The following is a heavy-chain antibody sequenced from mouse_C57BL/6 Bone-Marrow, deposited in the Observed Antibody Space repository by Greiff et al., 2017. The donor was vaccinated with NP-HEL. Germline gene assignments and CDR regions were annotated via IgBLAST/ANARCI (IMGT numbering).Heavy chain of an antibody. V-gene: IGHV5-16*01. D-gene: IGHD2-4*01. Sequence: EVKVVESEGGLVQPGSSMKLSCTASGFTFSDYYMAWVRQVPEKGLEWVANINYDGSSTYYLDSLKSRFIISRDNAKNILYLQMSSLKSEDTATYYCAREGYDYDGFAYWGQGTLVTVSA. CDR2: INYDGSST. CDR3: AREGYDYDGFAY. J-gene: IGHJ3*01. CDR1: GFTFSDYY.